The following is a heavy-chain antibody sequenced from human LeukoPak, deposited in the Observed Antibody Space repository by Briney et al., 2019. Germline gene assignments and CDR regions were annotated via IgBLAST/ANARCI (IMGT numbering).Heavy chain of an antibody. J-gene: IGHJ4*02. CDR1: GFTFSSYA. CDR2: ISYHGDIT. D-gene: IGHD3-10*01. V-gene: IGHV3-30*01. Sequence: GGSLRLSCAASGFTFSSYAMHWVRQARGKGLEWVALISYHGDITYYADSVKGRFTLSRDNSKTTLFLQLNSLRAEDTAVYYCARDSTYYYDSGSSGPHYFDFWGQGTLVTVSS. CDR3: ARDSTYYYDSGSSGPHYFDF.